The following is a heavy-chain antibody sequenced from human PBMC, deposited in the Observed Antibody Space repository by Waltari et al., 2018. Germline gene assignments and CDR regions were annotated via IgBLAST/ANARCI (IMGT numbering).Heavy chain of an antibody. CDR3: ARDRGYDFWSGYYTGPAPGWFDP. V-gene: IGHV4-4*07. Sequence: QVELQESGPGLVKPSETLSLTCTVSGGSLSSYYWSWIRPPAGKRLERLGRIYTSGSTNYNPSLKSRVTMSVDTSKNQFSLKLSSVTAADTAVYYCARDRGYDFWSGYYTGPAPGWFDPWGQGTLVTVSS. CDR1: GGSLSSYY. D-gene: IGHD3-3*01. CDR2: IYTSGST. J-gene: IGHJ5*02.